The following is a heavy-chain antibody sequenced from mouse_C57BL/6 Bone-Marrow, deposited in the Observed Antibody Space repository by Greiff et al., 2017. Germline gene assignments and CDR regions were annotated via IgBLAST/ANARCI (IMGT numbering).Heavy chain of an antibody. Sequence: VQLKQSGAELVRPGASVKLSCTASGFNIKDDYMHWVKPRPEQGLEWIGWIDPENGDTEYASKFQGKATITADTSSNTAYLQLSSLTSEDTAVYYCTTGGDAMDYWGQGTSVTVSS. CDR2: IDPENGDT. CDR1: GFNIKDDY. V-gene: IGHV14-4*01. CDR3: TTGGDAMDY. J-gene: IGHJ4*01.